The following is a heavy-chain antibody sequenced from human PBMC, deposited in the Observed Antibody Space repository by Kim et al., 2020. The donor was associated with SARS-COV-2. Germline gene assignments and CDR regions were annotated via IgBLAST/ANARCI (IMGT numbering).Heavy chain of an antibody. V-gene: IGHV3-30*18. CDR3: AKDSNYYDFWSGYFPSGDSDYYYYMDV. D-gene: IGHD3-3*01. CDR2: ISYDGSNK. CDR1: GFTFSSYG. J-gene: IGHJ6*03. Sequence: GGSLRLSCAASGFTFSSYGMHWVRQAPGKGLEWVAVISYDGSNKYYADSVKGRFTISRDNSKNTLYLQMNSLRAEDTAVYYCAKDSNYYDFWSGYFPSGDSDYYYYMDVWGKGTTVTVSS.